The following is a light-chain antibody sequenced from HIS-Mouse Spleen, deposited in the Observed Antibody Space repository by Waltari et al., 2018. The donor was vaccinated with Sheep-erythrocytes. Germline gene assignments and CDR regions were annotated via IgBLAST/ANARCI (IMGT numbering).Light chain of an antibody. CDR2: QDS. J-gene: IGLJ2*01. V-gene: IGLV3-1*01. CDR3: QAWDSSTVV. CDR1: KLGDNY. Sequence: SYELTQPPSVSVSPGQTASITCSGDKLGDNYACWYQQKPGQSPVLVIYQDSKRHSGIPERFSGSNSGHTATLTISGTQAMDEADYYCQAWDSSTVVFGGGTKLTVL.